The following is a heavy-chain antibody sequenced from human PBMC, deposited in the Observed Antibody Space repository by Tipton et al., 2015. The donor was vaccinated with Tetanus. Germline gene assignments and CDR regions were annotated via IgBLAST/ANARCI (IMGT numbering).Heavy chain of an antibody. J-gene: IGHJ2*01. CDR3: ARWRHEDRFFDL. CDR2: TYYRSRWFH. Sequence: GLVKPSQTLSLTCDISGDSVSSNDVVWSWIRQSPSRGLEWLGRTYYRSRWFHNYGLSVQSRITINSDTSKNQFSLHLNSVIPEDTAVYYCARWRHEDRFFDLWGRGTRVTVSP. CDR1: GDSVSSNDVV. V-gene: IGHV6-1*01. D-gene: IGHD5-18*01.